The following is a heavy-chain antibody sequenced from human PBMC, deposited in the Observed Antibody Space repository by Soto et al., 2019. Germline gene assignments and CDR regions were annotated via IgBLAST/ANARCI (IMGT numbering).Heavy chain of an antibody. D-gene: IGHD6-13*01. CDR2: INAGNGNT. CDR3: ARTIAAALLIDY. V-gene: IGHV1-3*01. J-gene: IGHJ4*02. Sequence: QVQLVQSGAEVKKPGASVTVSCKASGYTFTSYAMHWVRQAPGQRLEWMGWINAGNGNTKYSQKFQGRVTITRDTSASTAYMELSSLRSEDTAVYYCARTIAAALLIDYWGQGTLVTVSS. CDR1: GYTFTSYA.